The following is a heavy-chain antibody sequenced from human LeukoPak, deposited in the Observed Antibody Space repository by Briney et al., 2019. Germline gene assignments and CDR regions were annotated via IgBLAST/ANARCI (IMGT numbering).Heavy chain of an antibody. V-gene: IGHV1-18*01. CDR1: AYTFTSYG. Sequence: GASVKLSCKASAYTFTSYGISWVRHAPGQGLEWMGWVSAYNGNTNYAQKLQGRVTMTTDTSTSKAYMELRSLRSDDTAVYYCARAKGPRILYYFDYWGQGTLVTVSS. CDR3: ARAKGPRILYYFDY. D-gene: IGHD3-9*01. CDR2: VSAYNGNT. J-gene: IGHJ4*02.